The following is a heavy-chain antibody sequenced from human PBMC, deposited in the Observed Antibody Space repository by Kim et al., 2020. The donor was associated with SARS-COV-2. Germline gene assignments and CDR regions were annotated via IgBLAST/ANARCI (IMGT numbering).Heavy chain of an antibody. CDR2: IYYSGST. V-gene: IGHV4-59*01. Sequence: SETLSLTCTVSGGSISSYYWSWIRQPPGKGLEWIGYIYYSGSTNYNPSLKSRVTISVDTSKNQFSLKLSSVTAADTAVYYCARDRVAAAFWDYWGQGTLV. CDR3: ARDRVAAAFWDY. D-gene: IGHD6-13*01. CDR1: GGSISSYY. J-gene: IGHJ4*02.